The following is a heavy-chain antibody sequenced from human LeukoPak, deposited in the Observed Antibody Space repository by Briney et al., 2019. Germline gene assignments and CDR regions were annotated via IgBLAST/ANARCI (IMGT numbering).Heavy chain of an antibody. D-gene: IGHD6-6*01. J-gene: IGHJ4*02. CDR2: ISSSSSSI. CDR3: ATESSRSSAF. V-gene: IGHV3-48*01. Sequence: GGSLRLSCAASGFAFSSYSMKWVRQAPGKGLEWVSQISSSSSSISYADSVKGRFTISRDNGKNSLYLQMNSLRAEDTAVYYRATESSRSSAFWGQGTLVTVSS. CDR1: GFAFSSYS.